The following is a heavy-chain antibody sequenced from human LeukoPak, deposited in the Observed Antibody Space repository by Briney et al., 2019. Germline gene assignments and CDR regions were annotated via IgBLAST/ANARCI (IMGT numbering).Heavy chain of an antibody. D-gene: IGHD3-10*01. CDR2: ISWSSGSI. J-gene: IGHJ6*03. CDR1: GFTFTDYA. V-gene: IGHV3-9*01. Sequence: GGSLRLSCAASGFTFTDYAMHWVRQAPGKDLEWVSGISWSSGSIGYADSVKGRFTISRDNAKNSLYLQMDSLRAEDTALYYCAKDGVGMNFYYYMDVWGKGTTVTASS. CDR3: AKDGVGMNFYYYMDV.